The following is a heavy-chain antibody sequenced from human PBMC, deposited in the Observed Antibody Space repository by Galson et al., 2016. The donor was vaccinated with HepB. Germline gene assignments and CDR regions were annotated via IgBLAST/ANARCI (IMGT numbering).Heavy chain of an antibody. Sequence: SLRLSCAASGFTSSNAWMSWVRQAPGKGLEWVGRIKSKTDGGTTDYAAPVKRRFTISRDDSKNTLSLQMNSLKTEGTAVYYCTTDSISGSDWHFDYWGQGTLVTVSS. J-gene: IGHJ4*02. V-gene: IGHV3-15*01. D-gene: IGHD1-26*01. CDR1: GFTSSNAW. CDR3: TTDSISGSDWHFDY. CDR2: IKSKTDGGTT.